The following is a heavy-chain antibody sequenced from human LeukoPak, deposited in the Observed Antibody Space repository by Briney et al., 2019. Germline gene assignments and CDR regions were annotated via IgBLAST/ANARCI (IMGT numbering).Heavy chain of an antibody. J-gene: IGHJ4*02. CDR2: ISSSSTYI. CDR3: ARGGYSGYDFDY. D-gene: IGHD5-12*01. CDR1: GFTFSSYS. V-gene: IGHV3-21*01. Sequence: GGSLRLSCAASGFTFSSYSMNWVRQAPGKGLEWVSSISSSSTYIYYADSVKGRFTISRDNAKNSLYLQMNSLRAEDTAVYYCARGGYSGYDFDYWGQGTLVTVSS.